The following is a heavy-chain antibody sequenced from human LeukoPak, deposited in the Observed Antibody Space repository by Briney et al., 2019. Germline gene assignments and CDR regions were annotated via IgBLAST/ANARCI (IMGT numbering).Heavy chain of an antibody. Sequence: GGSLRLSCAASGFTFSSYWMTWVRQAPGKGLECVANIKQDGSEKYYVDSVKGRLTISRDNAKSSLYLQMNSLRAEDTAVYYCARGRYFFDYWGQGTLVSVSS. CDR2: IKQDGSEK. CDR3: ARGRYFFDY. J-gene: IGHJ4*02. CDR1: GFTFSSYW. V-gene: IGHV3-7*04.